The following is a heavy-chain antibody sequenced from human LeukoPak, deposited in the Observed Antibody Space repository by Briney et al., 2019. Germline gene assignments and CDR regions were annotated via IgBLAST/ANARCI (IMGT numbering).Heavy chain of an antibody. CDR2: IYYSGST. J-gene: IGHJ3*02. D-gene: IGHD1-26*01. Sequence: SETLSLTCAVYGGSFSGYYWSWIRQPPGKGLEWIGYIYYSGSTSYNPSHKSRVTISVDTSKKQFSLKLSSVTAADTAFYYCARYIVSYPHDAFDIWGQGTMVTVSS. V-gene: IGHV4-59*01. CDR3: ARYIVSYPHDAFDI. CDR1: GGSFSGYY.